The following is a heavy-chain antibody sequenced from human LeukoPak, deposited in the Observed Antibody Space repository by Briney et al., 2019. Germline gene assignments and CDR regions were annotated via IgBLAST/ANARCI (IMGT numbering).Heavy chain of an antibody. CDR3: AKPGGANWFDP. J-gene: IGHJ5*02. Sequence: SEALSLTCAVFGGSFSECYWTRIRQPPGKGLEWIGEINHRGTTNYNPSLKSRVTISVDTSKNQITLRLSSVTAADTAVYYCAKPGGANWFDPWGQGTLVSVSS. D-gene: IGHD1-26*01. CDR1: GGSFSECY. V-gene: IGHV4-34*01. CDR2: INHRGTT.